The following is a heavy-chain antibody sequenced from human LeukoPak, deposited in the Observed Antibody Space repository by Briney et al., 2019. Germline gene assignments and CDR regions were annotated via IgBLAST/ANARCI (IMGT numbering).Heavy chain of an antibody. Sequence: SETLSLTCAVYGGSFSGYYWGWIRQPPGKGLEWIGSIYHSGSTYYNPPLKSRVTISVDTSKNQFSLKLSSVTAADTAVYYCARDLPTLFGELLRAEDYWGQGTLVTVSS. V-gene: IGHV4-38-2*02. J-gene: IGHJ4*02. CDR3: ARDLPTLFGELLRAEDY. D-gene: IGHD3-10*02. CDR2: IYHSGST. CDR1: GGSFSGYY.